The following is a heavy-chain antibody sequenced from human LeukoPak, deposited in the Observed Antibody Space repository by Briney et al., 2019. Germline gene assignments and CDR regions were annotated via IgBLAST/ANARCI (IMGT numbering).Heavy chain of an antibody. D-gene: IGHD6-19*01. CDR3: TRENSGWFI. CDR1: GFTFGSYS. V-gene: IGHV3-48*04. Sequence: GGSLRLSYAASGFTFGSYSMNWVRQAPGKGLEWISYITSSSSTIYYADSVKGRFTISRDNAKNSLYLQMNSLRAEDTAVYYCTRENSGWFIWGQGTLVTVSS. CDR2: ITSSSSTI. J-gene: IGHJ4*02.